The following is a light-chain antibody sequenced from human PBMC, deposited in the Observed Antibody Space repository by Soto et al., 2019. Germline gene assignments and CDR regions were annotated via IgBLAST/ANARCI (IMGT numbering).Light chain of an antibody. CDR2: QTP. CDR3: HQSQSWPRT. CDR1: HYINTR. V-gene: IGKV3-11*01. J-gene: IGKJ1*01. Sequence: EIVLTQSPATLSSFPGDRVTLSCRASHYINTRLAWYQHRPGQAPRLLIYQTPIRAAGIPARFSASGSGTDFTLTISDVQPEDFALYYCHQSQSWPRTFGQGTKVDI.